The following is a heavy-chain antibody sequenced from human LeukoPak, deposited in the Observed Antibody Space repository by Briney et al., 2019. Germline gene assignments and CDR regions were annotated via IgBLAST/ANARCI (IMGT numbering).Heavy chain of an antibody. J-gene: IGHJ6*03. Sequence: SETLSLTCTVSGGSISSSSYYWGWLRQPPGKGLEWIGSIYYSGRPYYNPSLKSRVPISVDTSKNHFSLKLSSVTAADTAVYYCARHASYDFWSGSYYYYYYMDVWGKGTTVTVSS. V-gene: IGHV4-39*01. CDR3: ARHASYDFWSGSYYYYYYMDV. CDR2: IYYSGRP. D-gene: IGHD3-3*01. CDR1: GGSISSSSYY.